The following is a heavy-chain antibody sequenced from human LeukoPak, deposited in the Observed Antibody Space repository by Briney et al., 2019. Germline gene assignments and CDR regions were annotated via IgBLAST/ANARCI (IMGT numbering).Heavy chain of an antibody. J-gene: IGHJ4*01. D-gene: IGHD2-21*02. Sequence: GGSLRLSCVASEFNFFSYGMQWVRQAPGKGLVWVSRIFTDGSTTSYADSVKGRFTISRDNAKNTLYLQMNSLRAEDTAVYYCARELPREVTLDYWGRGTLVTVSP. CDR1: EFNFFSYG. CDR3: ARELPREVTLDY. V-gene: IGHV3-74*01. CDR2: IFTDGSTT.